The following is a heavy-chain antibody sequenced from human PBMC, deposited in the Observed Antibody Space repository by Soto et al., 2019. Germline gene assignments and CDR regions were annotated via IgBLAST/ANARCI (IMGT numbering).Heavy chain of an antibody. J-gene: IGHJ4*02. Sequence: SETLSLTCTVSGGSISSYYWSWIRQPPGKGLEWIGYIYYSGSTNYNPSLKSRVTISVDTSKNQFSLKLSSVTAADTAVYYCARGVSSSRPIHYWGQGTLVTVSS. CDR1: GGSISSYY. CDR3: ARGVSSSRPIHY. CDR2: IYYSGST. D-gene: IGHD6-13*01. V-gene: IGHV4-59*01.